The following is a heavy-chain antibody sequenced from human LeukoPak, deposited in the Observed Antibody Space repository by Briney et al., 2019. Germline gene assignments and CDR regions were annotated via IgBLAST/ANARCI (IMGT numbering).Heavy chain of an antibody. D-gene: IGHD5-18*01. J-gene: IGHJ4*02. CDR2: INHSGST. CDR1: GGSFSGYY. V-gene: IGHV4-34*01. Sequence: SETLSLTCAVYGGSFSGYYWSWIRQPPGEGLEWIGEINHSGSTNYNPSLKSRVTISVDTSKNQFSLKLSSVTAADTAVYYCARGGYSYGSPLGYWGQGTLVTVSS. CDR3: ARGGYSYGSPLGY.